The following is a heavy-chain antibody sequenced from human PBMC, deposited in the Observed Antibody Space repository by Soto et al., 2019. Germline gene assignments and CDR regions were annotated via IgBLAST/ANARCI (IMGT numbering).Heavy chain of an antibody. J-gene: IGHJ5*02. Sequence: QVQLQESGPGLVKPSETLSLTCTVSGGSISSYYWSWIRQPPGQGLEWIGYIYYSGSTNYNPSLKSRVTISVDTSKNQFSLKLSSVTAADTAVYYCARAGQRIQLWLVDWFDPWGQGTLVTVSS. D-gene: IGHD5-18*01. V-gene: IGHV4-59*01. CDR3: ARAGQRIQLWLVDWFDP. CDR1: GGSISSYY. CDR2: IYYSGST.